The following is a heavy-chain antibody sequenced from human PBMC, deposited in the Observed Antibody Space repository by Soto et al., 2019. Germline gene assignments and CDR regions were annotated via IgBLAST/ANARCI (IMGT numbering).Heavy chain of an antibody. CDR1: GGTFSSYT. CDR3: ARDWSGYDGGYFDY. D-gene: IGHD5-12*01. CDR2: IIPILGIA. Sequence: QVQLVQSGAEVKKPGSSVKVSCKASGGTFSSYTISWVRQAPGQGLEWMGRIIPILGIANYAQKFQGRVTITADKSTSTAYMELSSLRSEDTAVYYCARDWSGYDGGYFDYWGQGTLVTVSS. V-gene: IGHV1-69*08. J-gene: IGHJ4*02.